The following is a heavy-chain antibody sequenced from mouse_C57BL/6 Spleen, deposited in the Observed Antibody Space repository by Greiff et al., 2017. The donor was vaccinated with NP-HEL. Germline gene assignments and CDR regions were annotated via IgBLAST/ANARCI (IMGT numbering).Heavy chain of an antibody. Sequence: EVQLQQSGGGLVKPGGSLKLSCAASGFTFSSYTMSWVRQTPEKRLEWVATISGGGGNTYYPDSVKGRFTISRDNAKNTLYLQMSSLRSEDTALYYCARHPLYSNYPYWYFDVWGTGTTVTVSS. D-gene: IGHD2-5*01. CDR2: ISGGGGNT. J-gene: IGHJ1*03. CDR3: ARHPLYSNYPYWYFDV. V-gene: IGHV5-9*01. CDR1: GFTFSSYT.